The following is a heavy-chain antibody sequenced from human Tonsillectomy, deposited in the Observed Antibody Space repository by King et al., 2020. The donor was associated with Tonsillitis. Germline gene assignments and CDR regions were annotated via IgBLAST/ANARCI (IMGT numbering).Heavy chain of an antibody. CDR1: GFTFDNYA. CDR2: ISWDSGSI. D-gene: IGHD6-19*01. CDR3: AKDGAGKYAFDI. Sequence: EVQLVESGGGLVQPGRSLRLSCAASGFTFDNYAMYWVRQAPGKGLGWVSGISWDSGSIGYADSVKGRFTISRDNAKNSLYLQMNSLRAEDTALYYCAKDGAGKYAFDIWGQGTMATVSS. J-gene: IGHJ3*02. V-gene: IGHV3-9*01.